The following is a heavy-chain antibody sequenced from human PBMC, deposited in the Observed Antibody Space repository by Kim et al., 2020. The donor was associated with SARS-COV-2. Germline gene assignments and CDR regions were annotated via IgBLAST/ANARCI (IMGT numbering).Heavy chain of an antibody. V-gene: IGHV3-30-3*01. CDR3: ARVWADSHNNYDFGYDV. J-gene: IGHJ6*01. CDR2: ISNDGSNT. D-gene: IGHD3-3*01. CDR1: GFTFSSYA. Sequence: GGSLRLSCAASGFTFSSYAMHWVRQAPGKGLEWVAVISNDGSNTYYADSVKGRFTISRDNSKNTLYLQMNSLRAEDTAMYYCARVWADSHNNYDFGYDV.